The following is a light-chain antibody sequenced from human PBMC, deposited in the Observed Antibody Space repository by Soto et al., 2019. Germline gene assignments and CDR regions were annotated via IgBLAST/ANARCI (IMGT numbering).Light chain of an antibody. J-gene: IGKJ2*01. CDR2: DAS. Sequence: EIVLTQSPATLSLSPGERATLSCRSSQSVSSYLAWYQQKPGQAPRLLIYDASNRATGIPARFSGSGSGTEFTLTISSLQPDDFATFYCQQYDRFPYTFGQGTKLEIK. V-gene: IGKV3-11*01. CDR1: QSVSSY. CDR3: QQYDRFPYT.